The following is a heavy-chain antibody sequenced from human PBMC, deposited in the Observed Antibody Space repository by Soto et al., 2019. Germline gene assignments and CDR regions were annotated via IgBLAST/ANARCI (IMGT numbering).Heavy chain of an antibody. D-gene: IGHD4-17*01. Sequence: PGGSLRLSCAASEFTFSNYAMHWVRRAPGKDLQWLAVISNDGNNKYYADSVEGRFTISRDNSKNTVYLQMNSLRLEDTAVYYCARGPSYSDSYFDHWGQGTLVTVSS. V-gene: IGHV3-30*03. CDR1: EFTFSNYA. CDR2: ISNDGNNK. J-gene: IGHJ4*02. CDR3: ARGPSYSDSYFDH.